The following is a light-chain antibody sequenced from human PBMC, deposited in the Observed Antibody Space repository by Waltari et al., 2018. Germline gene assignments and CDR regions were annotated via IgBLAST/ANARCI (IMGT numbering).Light chain of an antibody. J-gene: IGKJ1*01. CDR1: QSISTN. Sequence: EKVMTQSPATLSVSPGERATLSCRASQSISTNLAWYQQNPGQAPRLLIYGASTRATGIPARFSGSRSGTEFTLSISSLQSEDFAIYYCQQYNNWPRTFGQGTKVEIK. CDR3: QQYNNWPRT. V-gene: IGKV3-15*01. CDR2: GAS.